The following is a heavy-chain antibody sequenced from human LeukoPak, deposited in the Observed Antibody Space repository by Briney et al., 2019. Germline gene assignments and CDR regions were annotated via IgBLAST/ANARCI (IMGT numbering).Heavy chain of an antibody. CDR1: GGSISSYY. J-gene: IGHJ3*02. Sequence: PSETLSLTCTVSGGSISSYYWGWIRQPAGKGLEWIGRIYTNGNTNYSPSLKSRVTMSLDTSKNHFSLKLSSVTAADTAVYYCAAVDRNAFAMWGQGAMVTVSS. V-gene: IGHV4-4*07. CDR2: IYTNGNT. CDR3: AAVDRNAFAM. D-gene: IGHD2-2*01.